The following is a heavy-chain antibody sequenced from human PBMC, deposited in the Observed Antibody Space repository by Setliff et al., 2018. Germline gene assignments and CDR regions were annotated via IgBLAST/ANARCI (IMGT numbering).Heavy chain of an antibody. CDR1: GDSISSGYYY. V-gene: IGHV4-61*09. CDR2: FYTSGNT. CDR3: ARGGPNLTISRVLVVSSFDP. J-gene: IGHJ5*02. Sequence: SETLSLTCTVSGDSISSGYYYWTWIRQSAGKGLEWIGHFYTSGNTNYNPSLKSRVTISVDTSKNQFSLKLSSVTAADTATYYCARGGPNLTISRVLVVSSFDPWGQGSQVTVSS. D-gene: IGHD3-3*01.